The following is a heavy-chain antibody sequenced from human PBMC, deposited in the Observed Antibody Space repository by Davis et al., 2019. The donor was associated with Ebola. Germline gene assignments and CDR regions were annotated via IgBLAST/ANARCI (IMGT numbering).Heavy chain of an antibody. CDR1: VITFSSYA. CDR3: ARSGLSFGVVKYHYGMDV. CDR2: ISGSGGNT. J-gene: IGHJ6*04. D-gene: IGHD3-3*01. V-gene: IGHV3-23*01. Sequence: GESLKISCADSVITFSSYAMTWVRQAPGKGLEWVSAISGSGGNTYYADSVKGRFTISRDNSKKTMYLQMNSLRGEDTAVYYRARSGLSFGVVKYHYGMDVWGKGTTVTVSS.